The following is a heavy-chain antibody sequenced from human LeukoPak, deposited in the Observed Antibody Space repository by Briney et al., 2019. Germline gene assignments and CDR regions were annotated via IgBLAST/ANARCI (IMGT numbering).Heavy chain of an antibody. CDR2: VLSDGSKE. CDR1: GFTFSSYG. J-gene: IGHJ5*02. V-gene: IGHV3-30*02. D-gene: IGHD3-10*01. CDR3: AKVPQSVWFGAITAKEPPWFDP. Sequence: GGSLRLSCAASGFTFSSYGMHWVRQAPGKGLEWVAVVLSDGSKEFYTDSVKGRFTIPRDNSKNTLYLQMNSLRAEDTAVYYCAKVPQSVWFGAITAKEPPWFDPWGQGTLVTVSS.